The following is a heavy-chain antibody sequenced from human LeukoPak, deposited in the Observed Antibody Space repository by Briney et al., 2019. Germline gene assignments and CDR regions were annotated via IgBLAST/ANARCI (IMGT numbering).Heavy chain of an antibody. V-gene: IGHV1-2*02. Sequence: GASVKVSCKASGYTFTGYYMHWVRQAPGQGLEWMGWINPNSGGTNYAQKFQGRVTMTRDTSISTAYMELSRRRSDDTAVYYCARDLLTWVVRGVHGFDYWGQGTLVTVSS. CDR1: GYTFTGYY. CDR3: ARDLLTWVVRGVHGFDY. CDR2: INPNSGGT. D-gene: IGHD3-10*01. J-gene: IGHJ4*02.